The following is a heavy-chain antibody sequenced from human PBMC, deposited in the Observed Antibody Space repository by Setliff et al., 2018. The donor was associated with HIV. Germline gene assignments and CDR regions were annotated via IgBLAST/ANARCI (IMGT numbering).Heavy chain of an antibody. D-gene: IGHD2-8*01. CDR1: GFTFSSYS. J-gene: IGHJ6*03. Sequence: SLRLSCAASGFTFSSYSMNWVRQAPGKGLEWVSYISSSSSTIYYADSVKGRFTISRDNADRSLYLQMNSLRAEDTAVYYCARLCMLYEVGYYYYYMDVRGKGTTVTVSS. V-gene: IGHV3-48*04. CDR3: ARLCMLYEVGYYYYYMDV. CDR2: ISSSSSTI.